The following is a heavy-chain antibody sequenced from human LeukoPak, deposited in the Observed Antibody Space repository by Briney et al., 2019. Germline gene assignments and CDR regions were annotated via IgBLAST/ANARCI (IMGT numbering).Heavy chain of an antibody. CDR2: INPNSGGT. J-gene: IGHJ5*02. CDR3: ARGRSSGWWINWFDP. D-gene: IGHD6-19*01. Sequence: ASVKVSCKASGYTFTGYYMHWVRQAPGQGLEWXXXINPNSGGTNYAQKFQGWVTMTRDTSISTAYMELSRLRSDDTAVYYCARGRSSGWWINWFDPWGQGTLVTVSS. V-gene: IGHV1-2*04. CDR1: GYTFTGYY.